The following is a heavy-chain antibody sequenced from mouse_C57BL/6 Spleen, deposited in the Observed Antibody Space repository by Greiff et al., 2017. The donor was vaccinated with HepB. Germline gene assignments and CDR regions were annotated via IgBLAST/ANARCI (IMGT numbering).Heavy chain of an antibody. D-gene: IGHD2-14*01. CDR2: IYPGSGNT. CDR3: ARGIGSTGIGYYAMDY. J-gene: IGHJ4*01. V-gene: IGHV1-66*01. Sequence: VQLQQSGPELVKPGASVKISCKASGYSFTSYYIHWVKQRPGQGLEWIGWIYPGSGNTKYNEKFKGKATLTADTSSSTAYMQLSSLTSEDSAVYYCARGIGSTGIGYYAMDYWGQGTSVTVSS. CDR1: GYSFTSYY.